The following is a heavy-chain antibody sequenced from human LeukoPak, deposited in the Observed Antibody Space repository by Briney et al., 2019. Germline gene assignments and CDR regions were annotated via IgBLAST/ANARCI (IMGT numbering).Heavy chain of an antibody. CDR3: ARGYCSGGTCYSADY. D-gene: IGHD2-15*01. J-gene: IGHJ4*02. Sequence: ASVKVSCKASGYTFTSYYMHWVRQAPGQGLEWMGIINPSGGTTSYAQKFQGRVTMTRDTSTSTVYMELSSLRSEDTAVYYCARGYCSGGTCYSADYCGQGTLVTVSS. CDR1: GYTFTSYY. V-gene: IGHV1-46*01. CDR2: INPSGGTT.